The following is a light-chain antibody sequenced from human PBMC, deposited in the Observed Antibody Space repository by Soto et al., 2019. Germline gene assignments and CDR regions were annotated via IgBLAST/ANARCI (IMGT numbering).Light chain of an antibody. Sequence: EVVLTQSPGTLSLSPGERATLSCRASQSIGSSYLAWYQQKPGQAPRLLIYGAFSRANGIPVRFSGSGSGTDFTLTISRLESDDFALYYCQQYAEGTPITFGQGTRLEIK. V-gene: IGKV3-20*01. J-gene: IGKJ5*01. CDR2: GAF. CDR3: QQYAEGTPIT. CDR1: QSIGSSY.